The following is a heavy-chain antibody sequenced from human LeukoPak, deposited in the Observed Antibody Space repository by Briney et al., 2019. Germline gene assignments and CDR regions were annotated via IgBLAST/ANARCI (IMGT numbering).Heavy chain of an antibody. Sequence: GGSLRRSCAASGFTFRSYAMSWVRQAPGKGLEWVSAISGSGGSTYYADSVKGRFTISRDNSKNTLYLQMNSLRAEDTAVYYCAKFGGSTYYDFWSAWGMDVWGQGTTVTVSS. J-gene: IGHJ6*02. V-gene: IGHV3-23*01. CDR2: ISGSGGST. CDR1: GFTFRSYA. CDR3: AKFGGSTYYDFWSAWGMDV. D-gene: IGHD3-3*01.